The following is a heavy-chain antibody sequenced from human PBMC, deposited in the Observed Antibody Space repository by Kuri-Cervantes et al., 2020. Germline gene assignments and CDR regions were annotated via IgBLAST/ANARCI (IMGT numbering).Heavy chain of an antibody. CDR3: ARDRGEFLEWFPPIIDAFDI. CDR2: ISWDGGST. CDR1: GFTFDDYA. J-gene: IGHJ3*02. V-gene: IGHV3-43D*04. D-gene: IGHD3-3*01. Sequence: GGSLRLSCAASGFTFDDYAMHWVRQAPGKGLEWVSLISWDGGSTYYADSVKGRFTISRDNAKNSLYLQMNSLRAEDTAVYCCARDRGEFLEWFPPIIDAFDIWGQGTMVTVSS.